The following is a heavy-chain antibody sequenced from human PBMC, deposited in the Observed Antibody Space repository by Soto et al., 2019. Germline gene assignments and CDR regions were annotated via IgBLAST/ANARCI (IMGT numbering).Heavy chain of an antibody. CDR3: ASDYNWNFVRWFDP. V-gene: IGHV6-1*01. CDR1: GDSVSSNSAA. CDR2: TYYRSKWYN. D-gene: IGHD1-7*01. Sequence: SQTLSLTCAISGDSVSSNSAALNWIRQSPSRGLEWLGRTYYRSKWYNDYAVSVKSRITINPDTSKNQFSLQLNSVTPEDTAVYYCASDYNWNFVRWFDPWGQGTLVTVSS. J-gene: IGHJ5*02.